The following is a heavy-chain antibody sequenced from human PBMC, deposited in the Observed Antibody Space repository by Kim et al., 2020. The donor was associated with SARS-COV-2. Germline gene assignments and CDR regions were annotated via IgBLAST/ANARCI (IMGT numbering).Heavy chain of an antibody. V-gene: IGHV4-59*01. D-gene: IGHD3-3*01. CDR3: ASGVERATIYQSGFDD. CDR2: INYSGST. CDR1: GGSISSYY. Sequence: SETLSLTCTVSGGSISSYYWSWIRQPPGKGLEWIGYINYSGSTNYNPSLKSRVTISVDTSKNQFSLKLSYVTAAETAVYYCASGVERATIYQSGFDDWGRGTLVTVYS. J-gene: IGHJ4*02.